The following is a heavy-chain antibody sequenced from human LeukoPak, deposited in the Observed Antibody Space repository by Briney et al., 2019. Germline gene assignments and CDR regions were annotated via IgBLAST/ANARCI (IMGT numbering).Heavy chain of an antibody. D-gene: IGHD3-10*01. J-gene: IGHJ3*02. CDR2: IYHSGST. V-gene: IGHV4-30-2*01. CDR1: GGSLSSGGYS. Sequence: PSETLSLTCAVSGGSLSSGGYSWSWVRQPPGTGLEWIGYIYHSGSTYYNPSLKSRVTISVDRSKNQFSLKLSSVTAADTAVYYCARAPGTLDAFDIWGQGTMVTVSS. CDR3: ARAPGTLDAFDI.